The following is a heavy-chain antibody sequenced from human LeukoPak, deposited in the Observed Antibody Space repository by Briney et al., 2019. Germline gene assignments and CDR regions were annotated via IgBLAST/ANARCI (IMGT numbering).Heavy chain of an antibody. CDR1: GFTFNKHG. CDR3: ARGYYDSSGYYYYYYYMDV. J-gene: IGHJ6*03. Sequence: GGTVTLSCPASGFTFNKHGMNWVRQAPGKGLEGVSYISSSGSTIYYADSVKGRFTISRDNAKNSLYLQMNSLRAEDTAVYYCARGYYDSSGYYYYYYYMDVWGKGTTVTVSS. V-gene: IGHV3-48*03. D-gene: IGHD3-22*01. CDR2: ISSSGSTI.